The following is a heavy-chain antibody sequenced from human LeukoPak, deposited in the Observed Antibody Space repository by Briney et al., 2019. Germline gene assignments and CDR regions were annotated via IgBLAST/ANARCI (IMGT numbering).Heavy chain of an antibody. J-gene: IGHJ4*02. V-gene: IGHV3-21*01. CDR3: ARGRYYFDY. Sequence: GGSLRLSCAASGFTFRSYSMNWVRQAPGKGLEWVSAIDPSSTYIYYADSVKGRFTISRDNAENSLYLQMNSLRAEDTAVYYCARGRYYFDYWGQGTLVTVSS. CDR2: IDPSSTYI. CDR1: GFTFRSYS.